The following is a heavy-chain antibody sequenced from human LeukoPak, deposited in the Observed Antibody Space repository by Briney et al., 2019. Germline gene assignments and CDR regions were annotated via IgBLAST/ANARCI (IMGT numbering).Heavy chain of an antibody. CDR1: GFTFSDYY. J-gene: IGHJ3*02. CDR3: ARDPTSSASPTDGFDI. Sequence: PGGSLRLSCAASGFTFSDYYMSWIRQAPGKGLEWVSYISSSGSPIYYADSAKGRFTISRDNAKNSLYLQMNSLRAEDTAVYYCARDPTSSASPTDGFDIWGQGTMVTVSS. D-gene: IGHD6-19*01. CDR2: ISSSGSPI. V-gene: IGHV3-11*01.